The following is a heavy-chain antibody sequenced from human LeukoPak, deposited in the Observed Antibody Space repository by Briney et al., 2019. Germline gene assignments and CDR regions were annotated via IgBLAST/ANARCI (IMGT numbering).Heavy chain of an antibody. Sequence: GGSLRLSCAASGFTFSSYSMNWVRQAPGKGLEWVSSISSSSSYIYYADSVKGRFTISRDNAKNSLYLQMNSLRAGDTAVYYCARDGDIAAAGTPYWGQGTLVTVSS. D-gene: IGHD6-13*01. J-gene: IGHJ4*02. CDR1: GFTFSSYS. CDR2: ISSSSSYI. V-gene: IGHV3-21*01. CDR3: ARDGDIAAAGTPY.